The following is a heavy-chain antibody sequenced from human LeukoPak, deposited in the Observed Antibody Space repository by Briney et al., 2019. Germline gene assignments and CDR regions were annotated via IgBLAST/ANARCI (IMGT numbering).Heavy chain of an antibody. D-gene: IGHD2-21*02. CDR2: IRYDGSNK. CDR3: AKDGTKYCGGDCYSPFDY. CDR1: GFTFSSYG. V-gene: IGHV3-30*02. J-gene: IGHJ4*02. Sequence: PGGSLRLSCAASGFTFSSYGMHWVRQAPGKGLEWVAFIRYDGSNKYYADSVKGRFTISRDNSKNTLYLQMNSLRAEDTAVYYCAKDGTKYCGGDCYSPFDYWGQGTLVTVSS.